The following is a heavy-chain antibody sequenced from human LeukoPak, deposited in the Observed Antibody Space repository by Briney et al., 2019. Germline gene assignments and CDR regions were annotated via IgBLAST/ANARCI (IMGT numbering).Heavy chain of an antibody. J-gene: IGHJ6*03. CDR2: IYTSGST. CDR3: ARLYSNYDPYYYYMDV. D-gene: IGHD4-11*01. Sequence: SQTLSLTCTVSGGSISSGSYYWSWIRQPAGKGLEWIGRIYTSGSTNYNPSLKSRVTISVDTSKNQFSLKLSSVTAADTAVYYCARLYSNYDPYYYYMDVWGKGTTVTVSS. CDR1: GGSISSGSYY. V-gene: IGHV4-61*02.